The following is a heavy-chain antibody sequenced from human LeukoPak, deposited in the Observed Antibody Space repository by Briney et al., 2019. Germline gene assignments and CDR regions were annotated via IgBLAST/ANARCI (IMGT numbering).Heavy chain of an antibody. CDR2: ISTSSSTI. CDR3: TKDSSGDYYTSDP. J-gene: IGHJ5*02. V-gene: IGHV3-48*01. Sequence: GGSLRLSCAASGFTFSSYSMNWVRQAPGKGLEWVSYISTSSSTIYYAGSVKGRFTISRDNAKNSLYLQMNSLRGEDTAIYYCTKDSSGDYYTSDPWGQGTLVTVSS. CDR1: GFTFSSYS. D-gene: IGHD4-17*01.